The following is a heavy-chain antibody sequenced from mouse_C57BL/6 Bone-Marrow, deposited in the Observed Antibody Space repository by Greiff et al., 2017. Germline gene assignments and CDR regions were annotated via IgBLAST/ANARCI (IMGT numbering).Heavy chain of an antibody. CDR3: ARGGLLLFDY. J-gene: IGHJ2*01. CDR2: IDPSDSYT. V-gene: IGHV1-59*01. CDR1: GYTFTSYW. D-gene: IGHD1-1*01. Sequence: VQLQQPGAELVRPGTSVKLSCKASGYTFTSYWMHWVKQRPGQGLEWIGVIDPSDSYTNYNQKFKGKATLTVEPSSSTAYMQLSSLTSEDSAVYYCARGGLLLFDYWGQGTTLTVSS.